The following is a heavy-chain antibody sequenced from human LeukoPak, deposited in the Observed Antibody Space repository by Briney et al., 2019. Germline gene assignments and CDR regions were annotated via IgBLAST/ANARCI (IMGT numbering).Heavy chain of an antibody. V-gene: IGHV1-69*06. Sequence: SVKVSCKASLGTLTSCAISRVRQAPGQGLEWMGRIIPIFGTANYAQKFQGRVTITADKSTSTAYMELSSLRSENTAEYYCGRGSDYSNSDAFDIWGQGTMVTVSS. J-gene: IGHJ3*02. D-gene: IGHD4-11*01. CDR3: GRGSDYSNSDAFDI. CDR1: LGTLTSCA. CDR2: IIPIFGTA.